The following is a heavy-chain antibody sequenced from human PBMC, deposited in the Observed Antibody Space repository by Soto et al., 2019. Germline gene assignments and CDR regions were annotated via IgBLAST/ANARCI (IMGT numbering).Heavy chain of an antibody. V-gene: IGHV5-10-1*01. CDR2: IDPSDSQT. J-gene: IGHJ4*02. CDR3: ARRIYDSDTGPNFQYYFDS. D-gene: IGHD3-22*01. CDR1: GYSFAGYW. Sequence: PGESLKISCKGSGYSFAGYWITWVRQKPGKGLEWMGRIDPSDSQTYYSPSFRGHVTISVTKSITTVFLQWSSLRASDTAMSYCARRIYDSDTGPNFQYYFDSWGQGTPVTVSS.